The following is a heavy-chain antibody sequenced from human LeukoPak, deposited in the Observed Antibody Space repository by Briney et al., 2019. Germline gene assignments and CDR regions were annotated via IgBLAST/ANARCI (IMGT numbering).Heavy chain of an antibody. D-gene: IGHD6-13*01. CDR3: ARDAFPSSWSTGWFDP. V-gene: IGHV3-21*01. J-gene: IGHJ5*02. CDR2: ISSSSSYI. CDR1: GFTFSSYS. Sequence: PGGSLRLSCAASGFTFSSYSMNWVRQAPGKGLEWVSSISSSSSYIYYADSVKGRFTISRDNAKNSLYLQMNSLRAEDTAVYYCARDAFPSSWSTGWFDPWGQGTLVTVSS.